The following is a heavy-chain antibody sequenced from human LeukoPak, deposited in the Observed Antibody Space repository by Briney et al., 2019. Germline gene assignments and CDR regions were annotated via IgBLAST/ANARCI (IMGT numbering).Heavy chain of an antibody. V-gene: IGHV1-18*01. CDR3: VRDLGVDTTMIFFDY. CDR1: GYTFTSFG. J-gene: IGHJ4*02. CDR2: ISAYNGNI. D-gene: IGHD5-18*01. Sequence: VASVKVSCKASGYTFTSFGISWVRQAPGQGLEWMGWISAYNGNINYAQKLQGRVTMTTDISTSTAYMEVRSLRSEDTAVYYCVRDLGVDTTMIFFDYWGQGSVVTVSS.